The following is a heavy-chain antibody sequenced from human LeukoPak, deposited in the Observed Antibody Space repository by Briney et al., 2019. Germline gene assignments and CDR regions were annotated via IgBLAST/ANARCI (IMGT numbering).Heavy chain of an antibody. V-gene: IGHV3-53*01. D-gene: IGHD5-12*01. CDR1: GFIVSSNY. Sequence: GGSLRLSCAASGFIVSSNYMSWVRQAPGRGLEWVSVIYSGDSTYYADSVKGRFTISRDNSKNTLYLQMNSLRAEDTAVYYCARGEGGYDSNFDFWGQGTLVTVSS. CDR3: ARGEGGYDSNFDF. J-gene: IGHJ4*02. CDR2: IYSGDST.